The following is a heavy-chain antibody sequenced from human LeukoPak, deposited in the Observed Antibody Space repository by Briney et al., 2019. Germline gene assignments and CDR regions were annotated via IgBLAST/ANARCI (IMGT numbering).Heavy chain of an antibody. CDR1: GFTFSSYW. CDR2: INSDGSST. Sequence: GGSLRLSCAASGFTFSSYWMHWVRHAPGKGLVWVSRINSDGSSTSYADSVKGRFTISRDNAKNTLYLQMNSLRAEDTAVYYCARVSSYYDSSGYFNWFGPWGQGTLVTVSS. V-gene: IGHV3-74*01. J-gene: IGHJ5*02. CDR3: ARVSSYYDSSGYFNWFGP. D-gene: IGHD3-22*01.